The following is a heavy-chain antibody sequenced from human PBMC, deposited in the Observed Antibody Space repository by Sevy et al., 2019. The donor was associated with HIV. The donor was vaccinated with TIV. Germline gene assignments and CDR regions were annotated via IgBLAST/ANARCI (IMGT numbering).Heavy chain of an antibody. CDR1: GGSISSYY. CDR3: ARVADTAMAHLDY. J-gene: IGHJ4*02. CDR2: IYYSGST. V-gene: IGHV4-59*01. D-gene: IGHD5-18*01. Sequence: SETLSLTCTVSGGSISSYYWSWIRQPPGKGLEWMGYIYYSGSTNYNPSLKSRVTISVDTSKNQFSLKLSPVTAADTAVYYCARVADTAMAHLDYWGQGTLVTVSS.